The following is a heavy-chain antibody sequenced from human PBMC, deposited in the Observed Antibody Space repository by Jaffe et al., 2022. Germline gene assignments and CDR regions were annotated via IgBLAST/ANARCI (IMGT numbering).Heavy chain of an antibody. Sequence: QVQLQESGPGLVKPSETLSLTCAVSGYSISSGYYWGWIRQPPGKGLEWIGSIYHSGSTYYNPSLKSRVTISVDTSKNQFSLKLSSVTAADTAVYYCARAVGPGYYDILTGYFYFDYWGQGTLVTVSS. CDR3: ARAVGPGYYDILTGYFYFDY. J-gene: IGHJ4*02. CDR2: IYHSGST. V-gene: IGHV4-38-2*01. D-gene: IGHD3-9*01. CDR1: GYSISSGYY.